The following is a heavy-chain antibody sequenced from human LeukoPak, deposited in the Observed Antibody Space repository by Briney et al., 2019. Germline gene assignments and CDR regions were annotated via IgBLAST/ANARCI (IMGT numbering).Heavy chain of an antibody. CDR2: ISAYSGNT. CDR3: AREKDTAMVFDY. J-gene: IGHJ4*02. D-gene: IGHD5-18*01. V-gene: IGHV1-18*01. CDR1: GYTFTTYG. Sequence: ASVKVSCKASGYTFTTYGISWVRQAPGQGLEWMGWISAYSGNTDYAQKFQGRVTMTRDTSISTAYMELSRLRSDDTAVYYCAREKDTAMVFDYWGQGTLVTVSS.